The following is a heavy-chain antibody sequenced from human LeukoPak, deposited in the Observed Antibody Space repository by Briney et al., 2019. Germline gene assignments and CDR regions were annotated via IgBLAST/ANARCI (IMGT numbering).Heavy chain of an antibody. CDR1: GFTFSSYA. Sequence: GGSLRLSCAASGFTFSSYAMSWVRQAPGKGLEWVSAISGSGGSTYYADSVKGRFTISRDNSKNTLYLQMNSLRAEDTAVYYCAKDLRPTRGLTTVSPLDYWGQGTLVTVSS. J-gene: IGHJ4*02. CDR3: AKDLRPTRGLTTVSPLDY. V-gene: IGHV3-23*01. D-gene: IGHD4-17*01. CDR2: ISGSGGST.